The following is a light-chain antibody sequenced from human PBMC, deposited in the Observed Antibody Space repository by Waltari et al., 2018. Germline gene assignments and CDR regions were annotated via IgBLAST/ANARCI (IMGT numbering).Light chain of an antibody. CDR3: QQRSSRPFT. CDR2: DAS. J-gene: IGKJ4*01. V-gene: IGKV3-11*01. CDR1: QSVSKY. Sequence: EIVLTQSPATLSLSPGERATLSCKASQSVSKYLAWYQQKPGQAPRLLIYDASNRATGDPARFSGSGSRTDFTLTISSLEPEDFAVYYCQQRSSRPFTFGGGTKVEIK.